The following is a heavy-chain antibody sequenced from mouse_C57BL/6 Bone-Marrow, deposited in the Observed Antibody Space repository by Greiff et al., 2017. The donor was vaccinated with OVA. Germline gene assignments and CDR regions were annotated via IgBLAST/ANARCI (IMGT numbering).Heavy chain of an antibody. Sequence: EVQLQESGAELVKPGASVKLSCTASGFYITDYYMHWVKQRPEQGLEWIGRIDTDDGETKYAPIFQGQATITADTSTNTAYLQVSSLTSEDTAVYYCARDGYYVGDWGQGTTLTVSS. CDR3: ARDGYYVGD. V-gene: IGHV14-2*01. CDR1: GFYITDYY. CDR2: IDTDDGET. J-gene: IGHJ2*01. D-gene: IGHD2-3*01.